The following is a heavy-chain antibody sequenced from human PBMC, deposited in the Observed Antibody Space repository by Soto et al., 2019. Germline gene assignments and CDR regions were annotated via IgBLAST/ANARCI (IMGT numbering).Heavy chain of an antibody. Sequence: SETLSLTCTVSGVSISSGSYYWGWIRQPPGKGLEWIASIYYSGSTYYNPSLKSRVTIFVDTSKNQFSLKLSSVTAADTALYYCARQGYYGSVSYYTFRWFDPWGQGTLVTVSS. CDR2: IYYSGST. D-gene: IGHD3-10*01. CDR3: ARQGYYGSVSYYTFRWFDP. CDR1: GVSISSGSYY. V-gene: IGHV4-39*01. J-gene: IGHJ5*02.